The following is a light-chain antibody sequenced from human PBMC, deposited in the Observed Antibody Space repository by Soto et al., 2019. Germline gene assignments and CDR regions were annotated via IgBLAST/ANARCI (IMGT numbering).Light chain of an antibody. CDR3: MQALQTPQVT. V-gene: IGKV2-28*01. CDR1: QSLLHSNGYNY. Sequence: DIVMTQSPLSLPVTPGEPASISCRSSQSLLHSNGYNYLDWDLQKPGQSPQLLIYLGSNRASGVPDRFSGSGSGTDFTLKISRVKAEDVGVYYCMQALQTPQVTFGQGTRLEIK. J-gene: IGKJ5*01. CDR2: LGS.